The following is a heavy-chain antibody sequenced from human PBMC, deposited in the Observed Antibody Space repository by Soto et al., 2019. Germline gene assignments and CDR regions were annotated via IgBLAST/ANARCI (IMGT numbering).Heavy chain of an antibody. D-gene: IGHD6-19*01. J-gene: IGHJ4*02. V-gene: IGHV1-2*02. Sequence: QVQLVQSGAEVKKPGASVNISCTASGYTFSDYHMHWVRQAPGQGLEWMGWINPNSGGTKSAQKFQGRVTMTRDTSISTAYMELSNLRSDDTAVYYCARRSSGWSDYWGQGTLVTVSS. CDR3: ARRSSGWSDY. CDR2: INPNSGGT. CDR1: GYTFSDYH.